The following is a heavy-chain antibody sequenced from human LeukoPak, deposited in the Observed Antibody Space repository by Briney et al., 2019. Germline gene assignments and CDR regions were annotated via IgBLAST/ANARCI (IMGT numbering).Heavy chain of an antibody. D-gene: IGHD6-19*01. V-gene: IGHV4-39*07. CDR2: IYYSGST. Sequence: SETLSLTCTVSGGSISSSSYYWGWIRQPPGKGLEWIGSIYYSGSTYYNPSLKSRVTISVDTSKNQFSLKLSSVTAADTAVYYCARTRPSSGHFDYWGQGTLVTVSS. CDR3: ARTRPSSGHFDY. CDR1: GGSISSSSYY. J-gene: IGHJ4*02.